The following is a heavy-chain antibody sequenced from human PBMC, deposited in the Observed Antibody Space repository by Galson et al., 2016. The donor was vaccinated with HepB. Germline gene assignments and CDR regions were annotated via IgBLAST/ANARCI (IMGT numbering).Heavy chain of an antibody. CDR2: ISWNSGSS. Sequence: SLRLSCAASGFTFYDYAMHWVRQAPGKGLEWVSGISWNSGSSDYADSVKGRFTISRDNAKNSLYLQMNGLRPEDTAFYYCAKSIGNSNYGGNSFDYWGRGTLVTVSS. CDR3: AKSIGNSNYGGNSFDY. V-gene: IGHV3-9*01. D-gene: IGHD4-11*01. CDR1: GFTFYDYA. J-gene: IGHJ4*02.